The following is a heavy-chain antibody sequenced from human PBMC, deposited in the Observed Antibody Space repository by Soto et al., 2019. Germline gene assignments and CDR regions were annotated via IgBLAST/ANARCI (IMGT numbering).Heavy chain of an antibody. J-gene: IGHJ6*03. CDR2: IIPILGIA. D-gene: IGHD3-10*01. V-gene: IGHV1-69*02. CDR1: GGTFSSYT. CDR3: ARVLITMVRGVRVLFYYYYMDV. Sequence: ASVKVSCKASGGTFSSYTISWVRQAPGQGLGWMGRIIPILGIANYAQKFQGRVTITADKSTSTAYMELSSLRSEDTAVYYCARVLITMVRGVRVLFYYYYMDVWGKGTTVTVSS.